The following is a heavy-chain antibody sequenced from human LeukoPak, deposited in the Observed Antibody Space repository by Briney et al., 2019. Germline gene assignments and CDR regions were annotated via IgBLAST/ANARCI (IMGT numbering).Heavy chain of an antibody. V-gene: IGHV4-34*01. J-gene: IGHJ4*02. D-gene: IGHD3-9*01. CDR3: AREEYDILTGYYEHDY. Sequence: SETLSLTCAVYGGSFSGYYWSWIRQPPGKGLEWIGEINHSGSTNYNPSLKSRVTISVDTSKNQFSLKLSSVTAADTAVYYCAREEYDILTGYYEHDYWGQGTLVTVSS. CDR1: GGSFSGYY. CDR2: INHSGST.